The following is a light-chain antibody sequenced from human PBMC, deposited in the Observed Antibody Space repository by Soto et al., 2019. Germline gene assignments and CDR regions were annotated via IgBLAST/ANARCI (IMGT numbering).Light chain of an antibody. CDR3: QQYDDSLSSFT. CDR2: GAS. CDR1: QSVSSSY. J-gene: IGKJ2*01. Sequence: EIVLTQSPGTLSLSPGERATLSCRASQSVSSSYLAWYQQKPGQAPRLLIYGASYRATGIPDRFGGRGSGTDFTLTISRLEPEDFAVYYCQQYDDSLSSFTFGQGTNLEIK. V-gene: IGKV3-20*01.